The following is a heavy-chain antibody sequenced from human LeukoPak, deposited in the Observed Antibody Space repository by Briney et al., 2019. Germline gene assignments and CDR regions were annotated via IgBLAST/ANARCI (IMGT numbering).Heavy chain of an antibody. CDR2: IYYSGST. CDR3: ARRGYCSSTSCES. J-gene: IGHJ4*02. Sequence: SETLSLTCTVSGGSISSSSYYWGWIRQPPGKGLEWIGSIYYSGSTYYNPPLKSRATISVDTSKNQFSLKLSSVTAADTAVYYCARRGYCSSTSCESWGQGTLVTVSS. V-gene: IGHV4-39*01. CDR1: GGSISSSSYY. D-gene: IGHD2-2*01.